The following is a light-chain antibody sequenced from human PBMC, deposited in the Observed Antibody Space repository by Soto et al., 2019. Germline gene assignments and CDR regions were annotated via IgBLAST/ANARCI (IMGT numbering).Light chain of an antibody. CDR1: QSFSSNY. V-gene: IGKV3-20*01. Sequence: EIVLTQSPGTLSLSPGERATLSCRASQSFSSNYLGWYQQKPGQATRLLIYGSSNRATGIPARFSGSGSGTDFTLTISRLEPEDFSVYYCQQYDSMPVTFGQGTNVEVK. CDR2: GSS. J-gene: IGKJ1*01. CDR3: QQYDSMPVT.